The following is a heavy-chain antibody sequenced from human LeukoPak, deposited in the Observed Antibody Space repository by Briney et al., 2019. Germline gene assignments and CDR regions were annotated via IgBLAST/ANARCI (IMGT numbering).Heavy chain of an antibody. CDR2: IRYDGSNK. CDR3: AKETGDYVPCDY. V-gene: IGHV3-30*02. Sequence: PGGSLRLSCATSGFTFSSYSMNWVRQAPGKGLEWVAFIRYDGSNKYYADSVKGRFTISRDNSKNTLYLQMNSLRAEDTAVYYCAKETGDYVPCDYWGQGTLVTVSS. J-gene: IGHJ4*02. D-gene: IGHD4-17*01. CDR1: GFTFSSYS.